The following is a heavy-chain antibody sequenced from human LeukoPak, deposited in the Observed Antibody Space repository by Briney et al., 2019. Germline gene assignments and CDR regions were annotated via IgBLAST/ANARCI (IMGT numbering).Heavy chain of an antibody. J-gene: IGHJ4*02. CDR2: ISSSSSYI. CDR3: ARDIVVVGATTDY. V-gene: IGHV3-21*01. Sequence: PGGSLRLSCAASGFTFSSYSMNWVRQAPGKGLEWVSSISSSSSYIYYADSVKGRSTISRDNAKNSLYLQMNSLRAEDTAVYYCARDIVVVGATTDYWGQGTLVTVSS. CDR1: GFTFSSYS. D-gene: IGHD1-26*01.